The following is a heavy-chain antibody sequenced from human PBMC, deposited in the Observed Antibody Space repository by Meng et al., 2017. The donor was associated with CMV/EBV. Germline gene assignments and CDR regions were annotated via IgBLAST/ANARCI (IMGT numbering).Heavy chain of an antibody. CDR3: AREGGVATTDYYYYYGMDV. Sequence: GGSLRLSCAASGFTFSSYEMNWVRQAPGKGLEWVSYISSSGSTIYYADSVKGRFTISRDNAKNSLYLQMNGLRAEDTAVYYCAREGGVATTDYYYYYGMDVWGQGTTVTVSS. CDR1: GFTFSSYE. J-gene: IGHJ6*02. V-gene: IGHV3-48*03. D-gene: IGHD5-12*01. CDR2: ISSSGSTI.